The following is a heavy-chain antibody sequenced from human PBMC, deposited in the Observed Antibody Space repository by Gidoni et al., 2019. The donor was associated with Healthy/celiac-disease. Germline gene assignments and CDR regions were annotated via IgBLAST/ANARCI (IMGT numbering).Heavy chain of an antibody. D-gene: IGHD2-2*02. J-gene: IGHJ6*02. CDR2: INPSGGST. CDR3: ATYKGYCSSTSCYRGMDV. Sequence: QVQLVQSGAEVKKPGATVKVSCKASGYTFTSYYMHWVRQAPGQGLGWMGRINPSGGSTSYAQKFQGRVTMTRDTSTSTVYMELSSLRSEDTAVYYCATYKGYCSSTSCYRGMDVWGQGTTVTVSS. CDR1: GYTFTSYY. V-gene: IGHV1-46*01.